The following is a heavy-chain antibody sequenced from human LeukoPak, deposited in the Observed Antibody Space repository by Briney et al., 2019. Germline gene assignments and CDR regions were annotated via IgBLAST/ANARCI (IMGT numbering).Heavy chain of an antibody. CDR3: VRRYCSGGSCYSYFDQ. CDR2: IRNKAKSYTT. Sequence: PGGSLRLSCAASGFTFSDHNMDWVRQAPGKGLEWVGHIRNKAKSYTTEYAASVKGRFTISRDDSKNSLYLQMNSLKTEDTAVYYCVRRYCSGGSCYSYFDQWGQGTLVTVSS. CDR1: GFTFSDHN. D-gene: IGHD2-15*01. J-gene: IGHJ4*02. V-gene: IGHV3-72*01.